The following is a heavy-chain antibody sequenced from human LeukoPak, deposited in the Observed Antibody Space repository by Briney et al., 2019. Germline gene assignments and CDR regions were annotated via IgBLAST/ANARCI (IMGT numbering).Heavy chain of an antibody. CDR1: GFTFSSYW. J-gene: IGHJ4*02. CDR3: ARGLTIKTGWFFDY. Sequence: GGSLRLSCAASGFTFSSYWMSWVRQAPGKGLEWVANIKQDGSEKYYVDSVKGRFTISRDNAKNSLYLQMNSLRAEDTAVYYCARGLTIKTGWFFDYGGQGTLVTVSS. CDR2: IKQDGSEK. D-gene: IGHD4/OR15-4a*01. V-gene: IGHV3-7*01.